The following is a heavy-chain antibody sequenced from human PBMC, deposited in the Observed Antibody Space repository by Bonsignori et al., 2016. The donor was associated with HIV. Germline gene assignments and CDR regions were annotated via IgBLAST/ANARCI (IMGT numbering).Heavy chain of an antibody. Sequence: WIRQPPGKGLEWVSYISSTGSTIYYADSVKGRFTISRDNTKNSLYLQMNSLRAEDTAVYYCARDDWYYSKSSGYYEPTAFTEWGQGTLVTVSS. J-gene: IGHJ4*02. V-gene: IGHV3-48*03. CDR3: ARDDWYYSKSSGYYEPTAFTE. D-gene: IGHD3-22*01. CDR2: ISSTGSTI.